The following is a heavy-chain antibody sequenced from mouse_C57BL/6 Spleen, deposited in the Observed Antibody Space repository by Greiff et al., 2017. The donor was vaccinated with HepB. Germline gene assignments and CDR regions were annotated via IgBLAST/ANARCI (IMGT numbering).Heavy chain of an antibody. CDR1: GYTFTDYY. CDR2: IYPGSGNT. V-gene: IGHV1-76*01. J-gene: IGHJ2*01. D-gene: IGHD3-2*02. CDR3: ARDSSGYNYFDY. Sequence: VQLQQSGAELVRPGASVKLSCKASGYTFTDYYINWVKQRPGQGLEWIARIYPGSGNTYYNEKFKGKATLTAEKSSSTAYMQLSSLTYADSPVYFCARDSSGYNYFDYWGQGTTLTVSS.